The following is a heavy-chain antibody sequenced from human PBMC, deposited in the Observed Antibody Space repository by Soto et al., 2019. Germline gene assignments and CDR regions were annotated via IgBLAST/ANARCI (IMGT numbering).Heavy chain of an antibody. J-gene: IGHJ4*02. CDR3: ATRRGYRTHFDY. V-gene: IGHV3-30*03. CDR1: GFTFSSYG. CDR2: ISYDGSNK. D-gene: IGHD5-18*01. Sequence: QVQLVESGGDVVQPGRSLRLSCAASGFTFSSYGMHWVRQAPGKGLEWVAVISYDGSNKYYADSVKGRFTISRDNSKNTLYLQMNSLRAEDTAVYYCATRRGYRTHFDYWGQGTLVTVSS.